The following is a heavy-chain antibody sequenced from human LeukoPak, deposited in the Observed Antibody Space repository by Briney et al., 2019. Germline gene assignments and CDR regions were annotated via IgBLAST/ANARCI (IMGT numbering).Heavy chain of an antibody. CDR1: GGSFSGYY. J-gene: IGHJ4*02. Sequence: PSVTLSLTCAVYGGSFSGYYWSWIRQPPGKGLEWIGEINHSGSTNYNPSLKSRVTISVDTSKNQFSLKLSSVTAADTAVYYCARADFSTGYSSGARRIDYWGQGTLVTVSS. CDR3: ARADFSTGYSSGARRIDY. CDR2: INHSGST. V-gene: IGHV4-34*01. D-gene: IGHD6-19*01.